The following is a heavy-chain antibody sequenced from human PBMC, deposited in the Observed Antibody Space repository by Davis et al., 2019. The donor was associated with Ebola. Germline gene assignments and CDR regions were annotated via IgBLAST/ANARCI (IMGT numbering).Heavy chain of an antibody. CDR1: GFTFSAYA. J-gene: IGHJ4*02. CDR2: ISTSGGTT. V-gene: IGHV3-23*01. CDR3: ASPGGRRSGRGPIDY. D-gene: IGHD1-26*01. Sequence: GESLKISCEASGFTFSAYAMSWVRQAPGKGLEWVSVISTSGGTTYYADSVKGRFTISRDNSKNTLYLQMNSLRAEDTAVYYCASPGGRRSGRGPIDYWGQGTLVTVSS.